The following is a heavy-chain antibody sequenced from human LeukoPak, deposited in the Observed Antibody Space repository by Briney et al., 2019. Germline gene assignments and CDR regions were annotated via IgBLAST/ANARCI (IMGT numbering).Heavy chain of an antibody. Sequence: GGSLRLSCAASGFTFSSYSMNWVRQAPGKGLEWVSSISSSSSTIYYADSVKGRFTISRDNAKNSLYLQMNSLRAEDTAVYYCARESSAAAGNRFDCWGQGTLVTVSS. CDR2: ISSSSSTI. V-gene: IGHV3-48*01. CDR3: ARESSAAAGNRFDC. J-gene: IGHJ4*02. D-gene: IGHD6-13*01. CDR1: GFTFSSYS.